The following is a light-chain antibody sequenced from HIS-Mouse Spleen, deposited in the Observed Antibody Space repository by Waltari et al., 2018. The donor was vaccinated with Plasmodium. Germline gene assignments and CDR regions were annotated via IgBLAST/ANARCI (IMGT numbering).Light chain of an antibody. CDR2: GAS. CDR1: QSVSSN. CDR3: QQYNNWSFT. J-gene: IGKJ3*01. V-gene: IGKV3-15*01. Sequence: EVVMTPPPATLPVSPGERATPSCRASQSVSSNLAWYQQKPGQAPRLLIYGASTRATGIPARFSGSGSGTEFTLTISSLQSEDFAVYYCQQYNNWSFTFGPGTKVDIK.